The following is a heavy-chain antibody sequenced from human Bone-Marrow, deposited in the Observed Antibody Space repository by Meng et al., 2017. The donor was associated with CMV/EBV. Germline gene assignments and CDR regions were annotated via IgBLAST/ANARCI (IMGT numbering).Heavy chain of an antibody. D-gene: IGHD6-6*01. V-gene: IGHV1-46*01. Sequence: ASVKVSCKASGYTFTSYYMHWVRQALGQGLEWMGIINPSGGSTSYAQKFQGRVTMTRDTSTSTVYMELSSLRSEDTAVYYCASVSSIAARPFDYWGQGTLVTVSS. J-gene: IGHJ4*02. CDR3: ASVSSIAARPFDY. CDR1: GYTFTSYY. CDR2: INPSGGST.